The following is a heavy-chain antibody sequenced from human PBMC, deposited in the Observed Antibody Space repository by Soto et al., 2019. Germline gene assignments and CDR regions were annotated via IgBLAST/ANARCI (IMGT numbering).Heavy chain of an antibody. V-gene: IGHV5-51*01. CDR3: ARLSCSGGSCYFHYGMDV. J-gene: IGHJ6*02. CDR1: VYSFTSCW. Sequence: GESLQISCEGSVYSFTSCWLGWVRQMPGKGLEWMGTIYPGDSDTRYSPSFQGQVTISADKSISTAYLQWSSLKAPDTAMYYCARLSCSGGSCYFHYGMDVWGQGTTVTVS. CDR2: IYPGDSDT. D-gene: IGHD2-15*01.